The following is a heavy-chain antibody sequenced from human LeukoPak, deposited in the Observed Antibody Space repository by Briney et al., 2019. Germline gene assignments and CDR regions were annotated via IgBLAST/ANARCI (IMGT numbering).Heavy chain of an antibody. CDR3: ARSEFYDSSGQGDFDI. CDR2: INHSGST. V-gene: IGHV4-34*01. CDR1: GGSFSGYY. Sequence: PSETLSLTCAVYGGSFSGYYWSWIRQPPGKGLEWIGEINHSGSTNYNPSLKSRVTISVDTSKNQFSLKLSSVTAADTAVYYCARSEFYDSSGQGDFDIWGQGTMVTVSS. D-gene: IGHD3-22*01. J-gene: IGHJ3*02.